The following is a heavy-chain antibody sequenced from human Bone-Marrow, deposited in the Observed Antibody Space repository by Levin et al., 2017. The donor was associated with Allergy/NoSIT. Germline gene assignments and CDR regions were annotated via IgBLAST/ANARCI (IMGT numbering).Heavy chain of an antibody. Sequence: KISCKTSGGTFTSYAVSWVRQAPRQGLEWMGGIIPLFGTANYAQKFQGRVTITADGSTGTVYMQLSSLRSDDTAVYYCARGCVVTARSKYLPLWGQGTLVTVSS. V-gene: IGHV1-69*01. CDR1: GGTFTSYA. CDR3: ARGCVVTARSKYLPL. D-gene: IGHD2-21*01. CDR2: IIPLFGTA. J-gene: IGHJ1*01.